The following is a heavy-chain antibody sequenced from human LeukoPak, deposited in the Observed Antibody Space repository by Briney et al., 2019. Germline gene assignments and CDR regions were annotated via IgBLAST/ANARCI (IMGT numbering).Heavy chain of an antibody. CDR1: VYSFTSYW. V-gene: IGHV5-51*01. D-gene: IGHD2-15*01. Sequence: GGSLRLSCKGSVYSFTSYWIGWVRPLPGKGLEGMGIIYPGDSDTRYSPSFQGQVTISADKSISTAYLQWSSLKASDTAMYYCARRYCSGGSCYYGSGWFDPWGQGTLVTVSS. CDR3: ARRYCSGGSCYYGSGWFDP. J-gene: IGHJ5*02. CDR2: IYPGDSDT.